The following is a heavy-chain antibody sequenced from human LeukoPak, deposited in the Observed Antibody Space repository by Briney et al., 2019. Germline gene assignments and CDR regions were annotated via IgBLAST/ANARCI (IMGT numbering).Heavy chain of an antibody. J-gene: IGHJ4*02. CDR2: ISSNGGST. CDR1: RFTFSSYA. Sequence: GGSLRLSCSASRFTFSSYAMYWVRQAPGKGLEYVSSISSNGGSTSYADSVKGRFTISRDNSKNTLYLQMSSLRPEDTAVYYCVKDLWSRVDTANFDYWGQGTLVTVSS. V-gene: IGHV3-64D*06. CDR3: VKDLWSRVDTANFDY. D-gene: IGHD5-18*01.